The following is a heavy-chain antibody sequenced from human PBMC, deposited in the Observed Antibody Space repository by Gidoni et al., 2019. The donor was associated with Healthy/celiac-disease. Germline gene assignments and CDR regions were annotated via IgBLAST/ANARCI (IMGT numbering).Heavy chain of an antibody. Sequence: QVQLQESGPGLVKPSETLSLTCTVSVGSISSYYWSWIRQPPGKGLEWIGYIYYSGSTNYNPSLKSRVTISVDTSKNQFSLKLSSVTAADTAVYYCARGGDSRYAAFDIWGQGTMVTVSS. V-gene: IGHV4-59*01. J-gene: IGHJ3*02. CDR3: ARGGDSRYAAFDI. CDR2: IYYSGST. CDR1: VGSISSYY. D-gene: IGHD3-10*01.